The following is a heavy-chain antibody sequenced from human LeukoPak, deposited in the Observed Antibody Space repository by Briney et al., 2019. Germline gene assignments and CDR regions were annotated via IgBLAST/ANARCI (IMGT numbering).Heavy chain of an antibody. Sequence: SVKVSCKASGGTFSSYAISWVRQAPGQGLEWMGRIIPIFGTASYAQKFQGRVTITTDESTSTAYMELSSLRSEDTAVYYCARERDRGYSYGYGYWGQGTLVTVSS. J-gene: IGHJ4*02. CDR3: ARERDRGYSYGYGY. V-gene: IGHV1-69*05. D-gene: IGHD5-18*01. CDR2: IIPIFGTA. CDR1: GGTFSSYA.